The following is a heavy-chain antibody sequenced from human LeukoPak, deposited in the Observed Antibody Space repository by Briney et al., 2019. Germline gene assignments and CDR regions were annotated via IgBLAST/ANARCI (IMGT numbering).Heavy chain of an antibody. D-gene: IGHD2-2*01. CDR2: ISSSSSYI. Sequence: GGSLRLSCAASGFTFSSYSMNWVRQAPGKGLEWVSSISSSSSYIYYADSVKGRFTISRDNSKNTLYLQMNSLRAEDTAVYYCARDRHYCSSTSCPFDYWGQGTLVTVSS. CDR1: GFTFSSYS. J-gene: IGHJ4*02. CDR3: ARDRHYCSSTSCPFDY. V-gene: IGHV3-21*01.